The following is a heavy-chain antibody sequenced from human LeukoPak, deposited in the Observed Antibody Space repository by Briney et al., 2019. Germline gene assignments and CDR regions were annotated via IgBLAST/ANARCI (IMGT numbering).Heavy chain of an antibody. CDR1: GVIFRFYA. CDR2: ITSSGDDT. CDR3: VLRYTNSWYFDF. D-gene: IGHD3-9*01. Sequence: PGGSLRLSCAASGVIFRFYAMAWVRQAPGKGLEWVSGITSSGDDTYFADSVRGRVAISRDNSQSTLYLQMNSLRVDDTAVYYCVLRYTNSWYFDFWGQGTLVTVSS. V-gene: IGHV3-23*01. J-gene: IGHJ4*02.